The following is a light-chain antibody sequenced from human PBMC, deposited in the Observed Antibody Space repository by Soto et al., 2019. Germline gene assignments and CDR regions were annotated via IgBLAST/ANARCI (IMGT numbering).Light chain of an antibody. CDR3: QQYNNWPRT. CDR1: QSVSSK. Sequence: EIVMTQSQATLSVSPGERSTLSCRASQSVSSKVVWYQQKPGQAPSLLIYGASTRATGVPARFSGSGSGTEFTLTISSLQSEDFAVYFCQQYNNWPRTFGQGTRLEI. J-gene: IGKJ5*01. CDR2: GAS. V-gene: IGKV3-15*01.